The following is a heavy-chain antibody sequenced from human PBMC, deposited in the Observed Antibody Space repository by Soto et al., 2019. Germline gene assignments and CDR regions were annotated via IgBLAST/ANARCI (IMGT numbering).Heavy chain of an antibody. CDR3: ARPIPRWSYHYGMDV. V-gene: IGHV3-30-3*01. CDR1: EFTFSSYA. D-gene: IGHD2-15*01. Sequence: QLVESGGRGVQPGRSLRLSCEASEFTFSSYAMHWVRQAPGRGLAWVALISFDGANEYYADSVKGRFIISRDNSKSMVYLQMNSLRPDDTAIYYCARPIPRWSYHYGMDVWGQGTNVTVSS. CDR2: ISFDGANE. J-gene: IGHJ6*02.